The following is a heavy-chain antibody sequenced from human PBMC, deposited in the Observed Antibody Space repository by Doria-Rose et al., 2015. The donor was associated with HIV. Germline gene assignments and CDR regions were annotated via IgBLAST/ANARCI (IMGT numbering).Heavy chain of an antibody. CDR3: ARGLLRGGWNDVDYYYGMDV. Sequence: QVQLQQWDAGLVKPSETLSLTCAVFGGSFSGYYWSWIRQPPGKGLEWIGGINHSGSNNYKTSLKSRVTISSDTSKTLSSMKLSSVPAADTAVYYCARGLLRGGWNDVDYYYGMDVWGQGTTVTVSS. CDR2: INHSGSN. V-gene: IGHV4-34*01. CDR1: GGSFSGYY. D-gene: IGHD1-1*01. J-gene: IGHJ6*02.